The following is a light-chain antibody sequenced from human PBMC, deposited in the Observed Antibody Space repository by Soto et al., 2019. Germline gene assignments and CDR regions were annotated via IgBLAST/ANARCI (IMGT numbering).Light chain of an antibody. V-gene: IGKV1-39*01. CDR1: QFMSTF. CDR2: AVS. J-gene: IGKJ2*01. CDR3: QQCYSTPMYT. Sequence: DIQMTQSPSYLSASVGDRVTITCRASQFMSTFLNWYQWRPGEAPKVLIYAVSTLQSGVSSRFNGSGSGTDFTLTINSLQPGDFATYYCQQCYSTPMYTFGQGTRVQIK.